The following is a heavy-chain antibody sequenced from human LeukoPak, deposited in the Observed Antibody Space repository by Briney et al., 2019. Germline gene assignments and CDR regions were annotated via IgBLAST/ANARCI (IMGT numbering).Heavy chain of an antibody. J-gene: IGHJ4*02. Sequence: GGSLRLSCAASGFTFSSYGIHWVRQAPGKGLEWVAFIRFDGSDKYYADSVKGRFTISRDNSKNTVSLQMNGLRAEDTAVYYCARDGVVAATRVYFDYWGQGTLVTVSS. CDR2: IRFDGSDK. D-gene: IGHD2-15*01. CDR3: ARDGVVAATRVYFDY. CDR1: GFTFSSYG. V-gene: IGHV3-30*02.